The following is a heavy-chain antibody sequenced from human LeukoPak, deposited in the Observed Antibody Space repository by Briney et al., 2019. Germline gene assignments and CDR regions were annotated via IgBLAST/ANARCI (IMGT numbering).Heavy chain of an antibody. CDR1: GGSINSYY. CDR3: ARVKMTSVVD. D-gene: IGHD4-23*01. Sequence: SETLSLTCTVSGGSINSYYWSWIRQPPGKGLEWIGHIFYTGSTNYNPSLKSRVTISVGTSKNQFSLRLGSVTAAGPAVYYCARVKMTSVVDWGQGTLVTVSS. J-gene: IGHJ4*02. CDR2: IFYTGST. V-gene: IGHV4-59*01.